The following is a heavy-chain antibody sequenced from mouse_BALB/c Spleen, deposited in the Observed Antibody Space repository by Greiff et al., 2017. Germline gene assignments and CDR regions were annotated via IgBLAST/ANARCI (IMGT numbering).Heavy chain of an antibody. J-gene: IGHJ4*01. CDR3: ARSPYAMDY. CDR1: AFTIKDPY. Sequence: VQLQQSGAELVNPGASASFSSPALAFTIKDPYWHWVKQRPDQGLEWIGRIDPANGNTKYDPKFQGKATITADTSSNTAYLQLSSLTSEDTAVYYCARSPYAMDYWGQGTSVTVSS. V-gene: IGHV14-3*02. CDR2: IDPANGNT.